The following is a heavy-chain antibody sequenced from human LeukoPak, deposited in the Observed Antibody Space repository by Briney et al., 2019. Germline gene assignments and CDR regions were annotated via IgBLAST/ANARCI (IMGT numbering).Heavy chain of an antibody. CDR2: ITGGGSGI. V-gene: IGHV3-23*01. CDR1: GFTFSNYA. D-gene: IGHD3-9*01. CDR3: AKWGDYDVLTGYYVSDY. Sequence: GSLRLSCAASGFTFSNYAMSWVRQAPGKGLAWLSAITGGGSGIYYADSMKSRFTISRDNSKNTPYLQINSLRAEDTAVYYCAKWGDYDVLTGYYVSDYWGQGTLVTVSS. J-gene: IGHJ4*02.